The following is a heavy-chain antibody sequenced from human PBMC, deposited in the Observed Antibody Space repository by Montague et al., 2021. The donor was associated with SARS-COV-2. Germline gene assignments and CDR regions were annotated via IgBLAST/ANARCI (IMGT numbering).Heavy chain of an antibody. CDR1: GGSISSYY. J-gene: IGHJ2*01. CDR3: ARSTFYSSGWWDNWYFDL. V-gene: IGHV4-4*07. Sequence: SETLSLTCTVSGGSISSYYWSWIRQPAGKGLEWIGRFYTTGSTNYNPSLKSRVTMSVDTSKNQFSLKLSSVTAADTAVYYCARSTFYSSGWWDNWYFDLWGCGTLVTVSS. CDR2: FYTTGST. D-gene: IGHD6-19*01.